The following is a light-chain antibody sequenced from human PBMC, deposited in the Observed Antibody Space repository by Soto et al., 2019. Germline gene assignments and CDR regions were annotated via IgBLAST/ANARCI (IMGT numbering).Light chain of an antibody. CDR1: SSDVGGYNY. Sequence: QSALTQPPSASGSPGQSVTISCTGTSSDVGGYNYVSWYQQHPGKAPKLMIYEVSKRPSGVPDRFSGSKSGNTASLTVSGLQAADEAAYYCSSYAGSNHFVVFGGGTKLTVL. CDR3: SSYAGSNHFVV. J-gene: IGLJ2*01. CDR2: EVS. V-gene: IGLV2-8*01.